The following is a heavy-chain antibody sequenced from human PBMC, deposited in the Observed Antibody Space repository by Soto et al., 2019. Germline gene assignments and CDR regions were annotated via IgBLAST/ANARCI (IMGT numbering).Heavy chain of an antibody. CDR1: GYTFTSYG. Sequence: QVQLVQSGAEVKKPGASVKVSCKASGYTFTSYGISWVRQAPGQGLEWMGWISAYNGNTNYAQKLQGRVTMTTDTSTSTAYMELRRLRSDDTAVYYCARDLPPPTTRTKNYYYYYMDVWGKGTTVTVSS. CDR2: ISAYNGNT. D-gene: IGHD1-1*01. J-gene: IGHJ6*03. CDR3: ARDLPPPTTRTKNYYYYYMDV. V-gene: IGHV1-18*01.